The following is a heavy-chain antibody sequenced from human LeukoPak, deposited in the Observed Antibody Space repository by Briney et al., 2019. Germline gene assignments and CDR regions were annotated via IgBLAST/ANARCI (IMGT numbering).Heavy chain of an antibody. CDR1: GFTFSSYD. V-gene: IGHV3-48*03. D-gene: IGHD1-1*01. CDR3: VRKLTGTTFFDY. Sequence: GGSLRLSCAASGFTFSSYDLNWGRPAPGEGLEWVSYIVGNGITIYYADSVKGRFTISRDNAKNSLYLQMNSLRAEDTAVYYCVRKLTGTTFFDYWGQGTLVTVSS. CDR2: IVGNGITI. J-gene: IGHJ4*02.